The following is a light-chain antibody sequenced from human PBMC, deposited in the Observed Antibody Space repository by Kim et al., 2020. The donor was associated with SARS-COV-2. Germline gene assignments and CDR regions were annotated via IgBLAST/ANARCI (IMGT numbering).Light chain of an antibody. V-gene: IGLV3-1*01. CDR1: KLGDKY. Sequence: SVSPGQTASITCSGDKLGDKYASWYQQKPGQSPVVVIFRDNRRPSGIPERFSGSNSGNTATLTISGTQAMDEADYYCQAWDSSIYVFGTGTKVT. CDR2: RDN. J-gene: IGLJ1*01. CDR3: QAWDSSIYV.